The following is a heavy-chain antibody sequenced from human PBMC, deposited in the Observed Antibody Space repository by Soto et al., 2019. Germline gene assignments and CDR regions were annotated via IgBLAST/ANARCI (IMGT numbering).Heavy chain of an antibody. D-gene: IGHD5-18*01. CDR1: GYTFTSYG. CDR3: ARGLNGYLHYFDY. V-gene: IGHV1-18*01. CDR2: ISAYNGNT. Sequence: ASVKVSCKASGYTFTSYGISWVRQAPGQGLEWMGWISAYNGNTNYAQKLQGRVTITRDTSASTAYMELSSLRSEDTAEYYCARGLNGYLHYFDYWGQGTPVTVSS. J-gene: IGHJ4*02.